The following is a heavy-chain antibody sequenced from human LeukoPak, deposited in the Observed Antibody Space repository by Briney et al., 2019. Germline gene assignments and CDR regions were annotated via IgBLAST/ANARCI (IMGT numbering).Heavy chain of an antibody. CDR2: ISSTSGSTI. V-gene: IGHV3-48*03. CDR1: GFTFSSYE. D-gene: IGHD3-22*01. CDR3: ANRPGGYYDSSGYRFDY. Sequence: GGSLRLSCAASGFTFSSYEMNWVRQAPGKGLEWVSYISSTSGSTIYYADSVKGRLTISRGNAKNSLYLQMNSLRAEDTAVYYCANRPGGYYDSSGYRFDYWGQGTLVTVSS. J-gene: IGHJ4*02.